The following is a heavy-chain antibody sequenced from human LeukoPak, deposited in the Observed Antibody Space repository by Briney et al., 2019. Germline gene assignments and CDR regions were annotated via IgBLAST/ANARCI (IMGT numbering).Heavy chain of an antibody. CDR3: ARDLSSYYGDQEDAFDI. CDR1: GFTFSSYS. V-gene: IGHV3-48*02. D-gene: IGHD4-17*01. CDR2: ISSSSSTI. Sequence: PGGSLRLFCAASGFTFSSYSMIWVRQAPGKGLEWVSYISSSSSTIYYADSVKGQFTISRDNAENSLYLQMNSLRDEDTAVYYCARDLSSYYGDQEDAFDIWGQGTMVTVSS. J-gene: IGHJ3*02.